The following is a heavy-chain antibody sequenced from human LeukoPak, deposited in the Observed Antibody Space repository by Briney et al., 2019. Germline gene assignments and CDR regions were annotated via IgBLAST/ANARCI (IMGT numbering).Heavy chain of an antibody. CDR3: ARDRLLWFGESYMDV. CDR1: GGSFSGYY. D-gene: IGHD3-10*01. V-gene: IGHV4-34*01. Sequence: SETLSLTCAVYGGSFSGYYWSWIRQPPGKGLEGIGEINHSGSTNYNPSLKSRVTISVDTSKNQFALKLSAVTAADTAVYYCARDRLLWFGESYMDVWGKGTTVTVSS. CDR2: INHSGST. J-gene: IGHJ6*03.